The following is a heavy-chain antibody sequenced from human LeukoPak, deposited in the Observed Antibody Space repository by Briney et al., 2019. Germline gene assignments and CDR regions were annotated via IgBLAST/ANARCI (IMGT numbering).Heavy chain of an antibody. CDR1: GFTFSSYA. Sequence: QSGGSLRLSCAASGFTFSSYAMSWVRQAPGKGLEWVSVIYSGGSTYYADSVKGRFTISRDNSKNTLYLQMNSLRAEDTAVYYCASHITDSSGYYYLAWFDPWGQGTLVTVSS. J-gene: IGHJ5*02. CDR2: IYSGGST. V-gene: IGHV3-53*01. D-gene: IGHD3-22*01. CDR3: ASHITDSSGYYYLAWFDP.